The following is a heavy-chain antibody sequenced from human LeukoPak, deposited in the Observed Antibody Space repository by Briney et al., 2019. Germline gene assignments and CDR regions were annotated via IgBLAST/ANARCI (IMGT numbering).Heavy chain of an antibody. D-gene: IGHD6-6*01. CDR2: IKQDGSEK. J-gene: IGHJ4*02. V-gene: IGHV3-7*01. Sequence: PGGSLRLSCAASGFTFSSYWMSWVRQAPGKGLEWVANIKQDGSEKYYVDSVKGRFTISRDNAKNSLYLQMNSLRAEDTAVYYCARARYSSSWYHLDYWGQGTLVTVSS. CDR3: ARARYSSSWYHLDY. CDR1: GFTFSSYW.